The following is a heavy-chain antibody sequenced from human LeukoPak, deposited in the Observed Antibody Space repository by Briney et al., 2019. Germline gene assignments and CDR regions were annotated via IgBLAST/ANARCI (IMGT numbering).Heavy chain of an antibody. CDR2: ISYDGSNK. CDR3: ARGVGGADYYDSSGYYYSRCCDAFDI. V-gene: IGHV3-30-3*01. CDR1: GFTFSSYA. J-gene: IGHJ3*02. Sequence: PGRSLRLSCAASGFTFSSYAMHWVRQAPGKGLEWVAVISYDGSNKYYADSVKGRFTISRDNSKNTLYLQMNSLRAEDTAVYYCARGVGGADYYDSSGYYYSRCCDAFDIWGQGTMVTVSS. D-gene: IGHD3-22*01.